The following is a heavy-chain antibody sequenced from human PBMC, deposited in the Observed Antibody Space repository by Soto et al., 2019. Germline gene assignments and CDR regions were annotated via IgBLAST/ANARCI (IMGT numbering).Heavy chain of an antibody. D-gene: IGHD3-16*01. CDR2: IQHTGNT. Sequence: PETLSLTCAVSGASIRRYHWSFVRQPAGKGLEWIGRIQHTGNTNYNPSLKSRVTMSADTSKNQISLKMTSVTAADTAVYFCAKDVSSRRWFDPWGQGVRVTVSS. J-gene: IGHJ5*02. CDR3: AKDVSSRRWFDP. CDR1: GASIRRYH. V-gene: IGHV4-4*07.